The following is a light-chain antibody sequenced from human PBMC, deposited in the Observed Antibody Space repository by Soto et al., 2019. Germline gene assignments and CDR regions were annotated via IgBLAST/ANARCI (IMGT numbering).Light chain of an antibody. J-gene: IGKJ4*01. Sequence: DIQMTQSPSTLSSSLGDRVTITCRASQTISTWLAWYQQKTGKAPKLLIYKASSLESGVPSRLSGSGSGTELNLIISRLQSEDFAVYYCQKYNNWPLTFGGGTKVDIK. CDR1: QTISTW. CDR3: QKYNNWPLT. V-gene: IGKV1-5*03. CDR2: KAS.